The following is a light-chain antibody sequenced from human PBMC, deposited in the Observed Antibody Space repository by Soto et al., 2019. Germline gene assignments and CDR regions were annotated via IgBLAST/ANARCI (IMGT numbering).Light chain of an antibody. CDR2: EAS. Sequence: QSVLTQPPSVSGSPGQSVTISCTGTSTDFVSYNRVSWYQQPPGTAPKLIIYEASNRPSGVPDRFSGSKSGNTASLTISGLQAAEEADYYCSLYTSENTYVFGTGTKLTVL. J-gene: IGLJ1*01. V-gene: IGLV2-18*01. CDR3: SLYTSENTYV. CDR1: STDFVSYNR.